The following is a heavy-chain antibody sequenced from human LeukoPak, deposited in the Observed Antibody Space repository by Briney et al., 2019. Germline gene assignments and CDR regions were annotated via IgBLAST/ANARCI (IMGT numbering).Heavy chain of an antibody. J-gene: IGHJ3*02. Sequence: GASVKVSCTASGYTFTSYDINWVRQATGQGLEWMGWMNPNSGNTGYAHKSQGRVTMTRNTSISTAYMELSSLRSEHTAVYYCARGGNNWGSAFDIWGQGTMVTVSS. CDR1: GYTFTSYD. CDR2: MNPNSGNT. V-gene: IGHV1-8*01. D-gene: IGHD7-27*01. CDR3: ARGGNNWGSAFDI.